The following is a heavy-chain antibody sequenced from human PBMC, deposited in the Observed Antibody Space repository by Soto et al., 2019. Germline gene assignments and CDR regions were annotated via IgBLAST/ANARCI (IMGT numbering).Heavy chain of an antibody. J-gene: IGHJ4*02. CDR1: GFTFTSYV. CDR3: VKGSTSTRPYYFDS. V-gene: IGHV3-23*01. CDR2: ITGSGGDT. D-gene: IGHD6-6*01. Sequence: GGSLRLSCAASGFTFTSYVMSWVRQAPGEGLEWVSAITGSGGDTYYSVSVKGRFTTSNDRSKNTLYLHMSSLRVEDTALYYCVKGSTSTRPYYFDSWGQGTLVTVSS.